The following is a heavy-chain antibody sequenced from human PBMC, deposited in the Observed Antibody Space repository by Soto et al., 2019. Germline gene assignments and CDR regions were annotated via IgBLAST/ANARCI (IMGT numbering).Heavy chain of an antibody. CDR1: GFTLSDDY. CDR3: VRATYFSDSSGYTRCLDY. Sequence: AGSLTLSCAGSGFTLSDDYIDCVRQAPGKGLEWVVRSRDKPQGYSTAYAASVKGRFTTSRDKSKNSAYMQMNSLKTEDMAVYYCVRATYFSDSSGYTRCLDYWVQGTLVTVSS. D-gene: IGHD3-22*01. J-gene: IGHJ4*02. V-gene: IGHV3-72*01. CDR2: SRDKPQGYST.